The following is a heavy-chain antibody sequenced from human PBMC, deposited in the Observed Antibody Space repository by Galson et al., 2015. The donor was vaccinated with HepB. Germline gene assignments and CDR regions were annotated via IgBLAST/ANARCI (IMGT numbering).Heavy chain of an antibody. CDR2: IWYDGSSK. J-gene: IGHJ4*02. V-gene: IGHV3-33*01. CDR1: GFTFSSYG. CDR3: ARDVGRGKGDYVVDY. Sequence: SLRLSCAASGFTFSSYGMHWVRQAPGKGLEWVAVIWYDGSSKYYADSVKGRFTISRDNSKNTLYLQMNSLRAEDTAVYYCARDVGRGKGDYVVDYWGQGTLVTVSS. D-gene: IGHD4-17*01.